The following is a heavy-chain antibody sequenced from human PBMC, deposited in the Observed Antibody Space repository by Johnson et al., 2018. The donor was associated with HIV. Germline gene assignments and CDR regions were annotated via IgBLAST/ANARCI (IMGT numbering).Heavy chain of an antibody. CDR3: AKDLLTLDAFDI. J-gene: IGHJ3*02. CDR1: VFTFSSYG. CDR2: IWYDGSNK. Sequence: QVQLVESGGGVVQPGRSLRLSCAASVFTFSSYGMHWVRQAPGKGLEWVAVIWYDGSNKYYADSVKGRFTISRDNSKNTLYLQMNSLRAEDTAVYYCAKDLLTLDAFDIWGQGTMVTVSS. V-gene: IGHV3-33*06.